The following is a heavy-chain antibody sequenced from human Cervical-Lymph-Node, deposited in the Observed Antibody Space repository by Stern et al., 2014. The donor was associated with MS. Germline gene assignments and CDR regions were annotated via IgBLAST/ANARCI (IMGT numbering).Heavy chain of an antibody. J-gene: IGHJ4*02. CDR3: ARGRGIALRPDY. D-gene: IGHD6-13*01. Sequence: EVQLVESGAELKKPGESLRISCKGSGYSLTNTWIGWVRQMPGTGLEWMWIINPGDAEPRYSPTFQGQVTISADKPINTAYLQWSSLKASDTAMYYCARGRGIALRPDYWGQGTLVTVSS. V-gene: IGHV5-51*04. CDR2: INPGDAEP. CDR1: GYSLTNTW.